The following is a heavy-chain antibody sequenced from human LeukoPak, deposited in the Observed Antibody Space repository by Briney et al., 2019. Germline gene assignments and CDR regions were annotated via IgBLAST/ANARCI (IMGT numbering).Heavy chain of an antibody. V-gene: IGHV3-23*01. J-gene: IGHJ4*02. Sequence: GSLRLSCVASGFTFSNYAMSWVRQAPGKGLGWVSAITGSGGITYYADSVKGRFTISRDNSKNTLYLQMNSLRAEDTAVYYCARDLLFFSGYDDYWGQGTLVTVSS. CDR2: ITGSGGIT. CDR1: GFTFSNYA. D-gene: IGHD2-21*02. CDR3: ARDLLFFSGYDDY.